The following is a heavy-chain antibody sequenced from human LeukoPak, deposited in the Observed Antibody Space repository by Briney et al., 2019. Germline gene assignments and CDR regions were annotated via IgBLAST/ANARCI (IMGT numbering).Heavy chain of an antibody. V-gene: IGHV3-30*02. J-gene: IGHJ4*02. CDR3: AKDRPTSGWYRYFDY. CDR2: IRYDGSNK. D-gene: IGHD6-19*01. CDR1: GFTFSSYG. Sequence: TGGSPRLSCAASGFTFSSYGMHWVRQAPGKGLEWVAFIRYDGSNKYYADSVKGRFTISRDNSKNTLYLQMNSLRAEDTAVYYCAKDRPTSGWYRYFDYWGQGTLVTVSS.